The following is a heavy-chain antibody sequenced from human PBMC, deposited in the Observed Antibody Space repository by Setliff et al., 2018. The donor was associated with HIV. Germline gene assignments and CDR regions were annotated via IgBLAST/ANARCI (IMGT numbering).Heavy chain of an antibody. D-gene: IGHD6-13*01. CDR3: ARDLVWPYSSRWYDAFDI. Sequence: PGGSLRLSCAASGFTFSNYWMSWVRQAPGKGLEWVANIRQDGSEQFYVDSVKGRFTVSRDNAKNSLYLQMNSLRAEDTAVYYCARDLVWPYSSRWYDAFDIWGQGTMVTVSS. CDR2: IRQDGSEQ. CDR1: GFTFSNYW. J-gene: IGHJ3*02. V-gene: IGHV3-7*03.